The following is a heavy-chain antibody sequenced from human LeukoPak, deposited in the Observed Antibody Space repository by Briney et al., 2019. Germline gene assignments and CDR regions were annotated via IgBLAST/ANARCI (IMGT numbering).Heavy chain of an antibody. D-gene: IGHD3-10*01. V-gene: IGHV3-23*01. CDR2: ISDGGSFT. J-gene: IGHJ4*02. Sequence: GGSLRLSCAASGFTFSTYGMSWVRQAPGKGLEWVSTISDGGSFTYYADSVKGRLTISRDNSKNTLFLQMNTLRAEDTAVYYCAKSRGSGSNMARGVNFDYWGQGALVTVSS. CDR3: AKSRGSGSNMARGVNFDY. CDR1: GFTFSTYG.